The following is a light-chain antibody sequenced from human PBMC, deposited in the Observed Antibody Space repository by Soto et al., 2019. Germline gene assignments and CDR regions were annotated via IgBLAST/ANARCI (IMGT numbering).Light chain of an antibody. CDR2: DVT. V-gene: IGLV2-14*01. CDR1: SSDVGAYNY. J-gene: IGLJ2*01. CDR3: SSYTSTNTV. Sequence: QSVLTQPASVSGSPGQSITISCTGTSSDVGAYNYVSWYQQHPGKAPKLMIYDVTNRPSGVSNRFSGSKSGNTASLTISGLQAEDEADYYCSSYTSTNTVFGGGTQLTVL.